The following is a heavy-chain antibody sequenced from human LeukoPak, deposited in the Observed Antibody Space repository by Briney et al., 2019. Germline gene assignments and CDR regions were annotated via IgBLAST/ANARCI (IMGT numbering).Heavy chain of an antibody. V-gene: IGHV3-21*01. CDR1: GFTFSSYS. Sequence: GGSLRHSCAASGFTFSSYSMNWLRQAPGKGLEWVSSISSSSSYIYYADSVKGRFTISRDNAKNSLYLQMNSLRAEASAVYYCARDSVVATIVDWFDPWGQGTLVTVSS. D-gene: IGHD5-12*01. CDR2: ISSSSSYI. J-gene: IGHJ5*02. CDR3: ARDSVVATIVDWFDP.